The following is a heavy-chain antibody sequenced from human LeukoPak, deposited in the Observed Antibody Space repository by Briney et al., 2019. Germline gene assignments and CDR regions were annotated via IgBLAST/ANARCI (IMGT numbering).Heavy chain of an antibody. Sequence: PGVSLRLSCAASGFTFSTSSMSWVRQAPGKGLEWVSYISSSSSTIYYADSVKGRFTISRDNAKTSLYLQMNSLRAEDTAVYYCARVGRGFDYWGQGTLVTVSS. V-gene: IGHV3-48*01. D-gene: IGHD3-16*01. J-gene: IGHJ4*02. CDR2: ISSSSSTI. CDR1: GFTFSTSS. CDR3: ARVGRGFDY.